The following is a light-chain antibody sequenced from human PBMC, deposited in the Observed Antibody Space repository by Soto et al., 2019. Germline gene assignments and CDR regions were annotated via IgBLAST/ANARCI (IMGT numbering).Light chain of an antibody. Sequence: EVGMTQSPATLSVSPGERATLSCRASASVSSNLAWYQQRPGQAPRLVIYGASTRATGIPARFSGGGSGTDFTLTISRLEPEDFAVYHCQQYSSSPLTFGGGTKVDI. CDR2: GAS. J-gene: IGKJ4*01. CDR3: QQYSSSPLT. CDR1: ASVSSN. V-gene: IGKV3-15*01.